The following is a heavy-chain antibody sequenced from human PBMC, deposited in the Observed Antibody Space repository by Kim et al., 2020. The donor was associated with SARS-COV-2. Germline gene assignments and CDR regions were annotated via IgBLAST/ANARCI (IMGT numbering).Heavy chain of an antibody. CDR3: ARAPVVGATKKNYFDY. CDR1: GDSVSSNSAA. Sequence: SQTLSLTCAISGDSVSSNSAAWNWIRQSPSRGLEWLGRTYYRSKWYNDYAVSVKSRITINPDTSKNQFSLQLNSVTPEDTAVYYCARAPVVGATKKNYFDYWGQGTLVTVSS. J-gene: IGHJ4*02. V-gene: IGHV6-1*01. D-gene: IGHD1-26*01. CDR2: TYYRSKWYN.